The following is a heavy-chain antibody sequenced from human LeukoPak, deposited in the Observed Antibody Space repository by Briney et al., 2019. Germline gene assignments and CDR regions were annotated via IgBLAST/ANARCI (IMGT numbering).Heavy chain of an antibody. J-gene: IGHJ5*02. Sequence: AVNVSCKASVYTFTSYAISGVRQAPGRGGDWMGRIIPILGIANYAQKCQGRVTITADKSTSTAYMELSSLRSEDTAVYYCARDLSVTYSRFDPWGQGTLVTVSS. CDR1: VYTFTSYA. D-gene: IGHD4-23*01. CDR3: ARDLSVTYSRFDP. V-gene: IGHV1-69*04. CDR2: IIPILGIA.